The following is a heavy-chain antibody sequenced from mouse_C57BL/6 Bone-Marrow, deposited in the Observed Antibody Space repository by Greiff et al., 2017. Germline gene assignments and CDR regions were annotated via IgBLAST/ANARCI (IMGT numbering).Heavy chain of an antibody. CDR2: ISSGGSYT. J-gene: IGHJ2*01. Sequence: EVNVVESGGDLVKPGGSLKLSCAASGFTFSSYGMSWVRPTPDKRLEWVATISSGGSYTYYPDSVKGRFTISRDNAKNTLYLQMSSLKSEDTAMYYCARHFPYYYGSSYLFDYWGQGTTLTVSS. D-gene: IGHD1-1*01. V-gene: IGHV5-6*01. CDR3: ARHFPYYYGSSYLFDY. CDR1: GFTFSSYG.